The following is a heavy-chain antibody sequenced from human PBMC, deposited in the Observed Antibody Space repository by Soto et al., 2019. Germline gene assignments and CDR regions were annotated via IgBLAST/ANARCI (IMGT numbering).Heavy chain of an antibody. V-gene: IGHV3-23*01. D-gene: IGHD3-16*01. CDR3: AKEGYDYIWGSYTKSYFDY. J-gene: IGHJ4*02. Sequence: GGSLRLSCAASGFTFSSYAMSWVRQAPGKGLEWVSAISGSGGSTYYADSVKGRFTISRDNSKNTLYLQMNSLRAENTAVYYCAKEGYDYIWGSYTKSYFDYWGQGTLVTVSS. CDR2: ISGSGGST. CDR1: GFTFSSYA.